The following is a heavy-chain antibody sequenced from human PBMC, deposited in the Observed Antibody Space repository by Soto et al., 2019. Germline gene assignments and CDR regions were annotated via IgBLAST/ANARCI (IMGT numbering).Heavy chain of an antibody. CDR3: ARDAPFLGYCSGGSCYSSAFDI. CDR1: GGSISSGGYS. CDR2: IYHSGST. J-gene: IGHJ3*02. D-gene: IGHD2-15*01. Sequence: QLQLQESGSGLVKPSQTLSLTCAVSGGSISSGGYSWSWIRQPPGKGLEWIGYIYHSGSTYYNPSLKSRVTISVDRSKNQFSLKLSSVTAADTAVYYCARDAPFLGYCSGGSCYSSAFDIWGQGTMVTVSS. V-gene: IGHV4-30-2*01.